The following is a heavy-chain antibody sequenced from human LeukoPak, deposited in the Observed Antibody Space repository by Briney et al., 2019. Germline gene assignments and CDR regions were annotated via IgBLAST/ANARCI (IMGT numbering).Heavy chain of an antibody. J-gene: IGHJ4*02. CDR3: ARQYCSGGSCYLDYFDH. V-gene: IGHV3-53*04. CDR2: IYSGGST. D-gene: IGHD2-15*01. Sequence: PGGSLRLSCAASGFTVSSNYMSWVRQAPGKGLEWVSVIYSGGSTYYADSVEGRFTISRHNSKNTLYLQMNSLRAEDTAVYYCARQYCSGGSCYLDYFDHWGQGTLVTVSS. CDR1: GFTVSSNY.